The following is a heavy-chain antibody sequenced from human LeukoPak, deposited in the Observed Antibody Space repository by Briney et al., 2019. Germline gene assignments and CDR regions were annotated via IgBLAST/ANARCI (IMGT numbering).Heavy chain of an antibody. V-gene: IGHV4-38-2*02. J-gene: IGHJ2*01. Sequence: SETLSLTCTVSGYSISISYSWGWIRQPPGKGPEWIGSVSYTGTTYYNPSLKSRVTISLDTSKNQFSLRLSSVTAADTAVYYCARPHILYQGYFDLWGRGTLVTVSS. CDR1: GYSISISYS. D-gene: IGHD2-8*01. CDR2: VSYTGTT. CDR3: ARPHILYQGYFDL.